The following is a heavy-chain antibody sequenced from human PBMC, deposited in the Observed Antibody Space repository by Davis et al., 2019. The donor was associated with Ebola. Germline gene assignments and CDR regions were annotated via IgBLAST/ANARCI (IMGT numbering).Heavy chain of an antibody. D-gene: IGHD3-22*01. Sequence: ASVKVSCKASGYTFTSYGISWVRQAPGQGLEWMGWISAYNGNTNYAQKLQGRVTMTTDTSTSTAYMELRSLRSDDTAVYYCARTLPGYYYDSSGYYSRGNYFDYWGQGTLVTVSS. J-gene: IGHJ4*02. CDR1: GYTFTSYG. V-gene: IGHV1-18*04. CDR3: ARTLPGYYYDSSGYYSRGNYFDY. CDR2: ISAYNGNT.